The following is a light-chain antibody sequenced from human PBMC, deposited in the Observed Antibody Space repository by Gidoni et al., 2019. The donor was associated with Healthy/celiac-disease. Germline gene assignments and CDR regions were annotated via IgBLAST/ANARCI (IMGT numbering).Light chain of an antibody. J-gene: IGKJ2*01. CDR2: DAS. Sequence: PGERATLSCRASQSVSSYLAWYQQQPGQAPRLLIYDASNRATGIPARFSGSGSGTDFTLTISSLEPEDFAVYYCQQRSNWPMYTFGQGTKLEIK. CDR3: QQRSNWPMYT. V-gene: IGKV3-11*01. CDR1: QSVSSY.